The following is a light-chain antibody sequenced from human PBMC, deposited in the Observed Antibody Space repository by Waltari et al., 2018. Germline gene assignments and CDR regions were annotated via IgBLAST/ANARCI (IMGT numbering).Light chain of an antibody. V-gene: IGKV1-27*01. CDR1: QGISNY. Sequence: TQSPSSLSASVGDRVTITCRASQGISNYLAWYQQKPGKVPKLLIYAASTLQSGVPSRFSGSGSGTDFTLTISSLQPEDVATYYCQKYNSALFTFGQGTRLEIK. J-gene: IGKJ5*01. CDR2: AAS. CDR3: QKYNSALFT.